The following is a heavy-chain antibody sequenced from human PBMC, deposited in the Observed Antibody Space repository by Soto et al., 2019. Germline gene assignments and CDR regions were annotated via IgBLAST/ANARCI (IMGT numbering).Heavy chain of an antibody. Sequence: LRLSCAASGFTFSSYWMSWVRQAPGKGLEWVANIKQDGSEKYYVDSVKGRFTISRDNAKNSLYLQMNSLRAEDTAVYYCARDFGYYYGSGSYRNWFDPWGQGTLVTVSS. CDR2: IKQDGSEK. CDR1: GFTFSSYW. V-gene: IGHV3-7*03. CDR3: ARDFGYYYGSGSYRNWFDP. J-gene: IGHJ5*02. D-gene: IGHD3-10*01.